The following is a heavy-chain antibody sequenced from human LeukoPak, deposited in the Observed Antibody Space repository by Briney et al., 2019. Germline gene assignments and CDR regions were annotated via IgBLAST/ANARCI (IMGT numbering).Heavy chain of an antibody. Sequence: GESLKISCKGSGYSFTRYWIAWVRQVPGKGLEWMGIIYPGDSDSTYSPSFQGQVTISTDKSISTAYLQWSSLKASDTAMYYCARGYYDSSGYKTNAFDIWGQGTMVTVSS. CDR2: IYPGDSDS. CDR3: ARGYYDSSGYKTNAFDI. D-gene: IGHD3-22*01. J-gene: IGHJ3*02. CDR1: GYSFTRYW. V-gene: IGHV5-51*01.